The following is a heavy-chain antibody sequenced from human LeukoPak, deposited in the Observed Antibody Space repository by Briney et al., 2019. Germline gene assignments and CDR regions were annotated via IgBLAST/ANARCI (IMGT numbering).Heavy chain of an antibody. CDR1: GGSISSGGYY. CDR3: ARVIGYCSGGSCYPYNWFDP. Sequence: SETLSLTCTVSGGSISSGGYYWSWIRQHPGKGLEWIGYVYYSGSTYYNPSLKSRVTISVDTSKNQFSLKLSSVTAADTAVYYCARVIGYCSGGSCYPYNWFDPWGQGTLVTASS. CDR2: VYYSGST. D-gene: IGHD2-15*01. J-gene: IGHJ5*02. V-gene: IGHV4-31*03.